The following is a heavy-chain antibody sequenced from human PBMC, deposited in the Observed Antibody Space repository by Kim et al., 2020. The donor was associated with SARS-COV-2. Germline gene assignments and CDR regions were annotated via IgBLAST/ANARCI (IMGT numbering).Heavy chain of an antibody. CDR3: AREFHYYGMDV. CDR2: LNSDGSST. Sequence: GGSLRLSCAASGFTFSSYWMHWVRQAPGKGLVWVSRLNSDGSSTSYADSVKGRFTISRDNAKNTLYLQMNSLRAEDTAVYYCAREFHYYGMDVWGQGTTVTVSS. V-gene: IGHV3-74*01. J-gene: IGHJ6*02. CDR1: GFTFSSYW.